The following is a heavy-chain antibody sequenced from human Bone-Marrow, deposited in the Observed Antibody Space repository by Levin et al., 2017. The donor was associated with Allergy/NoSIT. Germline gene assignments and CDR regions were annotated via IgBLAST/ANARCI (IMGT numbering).Heavy chain of an antibody. D-gene: IGHD6-13*01. CDR1: GDSINNTNHY. CDR2: MFAGGAA. V-gene: IGHV4-61*02. Sequence: PSETLSLTCTVSGDSINNTNHYWSWIRQPAGTGLEWIGRMFAGGAATYNRSLRSRVTISIDTSKNQFSLKLTSVPAADTAVYYCARDETFNSWHTGWFDPWGQGTLVTVSS. J-gene: IGHJ5*02. CDR3: ARDETFNSWHTGWFDP.